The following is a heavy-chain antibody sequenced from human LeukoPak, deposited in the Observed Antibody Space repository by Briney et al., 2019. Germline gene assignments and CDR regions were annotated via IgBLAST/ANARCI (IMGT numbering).Heavy chain of an antibody. CDR3: AKIARGVISDY. CDR2: ISGSGGTT. Sequence: GGSLRLSCVASGFTFSNYAMSWVRQAPGKGLEWVSCISGSGGTTYYADSVKGRFTMSRDDSKNTLYLQMNSLRGDDTAVYYCAKIARGVISDYWGQGTLVTVSS. CDR1: GFTFSNYA. D-gene: IGHD3-10*01. J-gene: IGHJ4*02. V-gene: IGHV3-23*01.